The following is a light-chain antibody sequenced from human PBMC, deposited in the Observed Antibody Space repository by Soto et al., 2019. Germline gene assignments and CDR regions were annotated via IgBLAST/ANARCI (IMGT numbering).Light chain of an antibody. CDR3: QQYFGAPLT. V-gene: IGKV3-20*01. CDR2: AAS. Sequence: EIVLTKSPGTLSVSPGEKTSLSCRASETVSSSFLAWYQQKPGQAPRLLIYAASSRATGIPDRFSGSGSGTDFSLTISRLEPEDFAVYYCQQYFGAPLTFGGGTKVDIK. J-gene: IGKJ4*01. CDR1: ETVSSSF.